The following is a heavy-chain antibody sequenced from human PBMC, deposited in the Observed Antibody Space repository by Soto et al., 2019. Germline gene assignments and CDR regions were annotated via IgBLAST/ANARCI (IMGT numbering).Heavy chain of an antibody. Sequence: QVQLVQSGAEVKKPGASVKVSCKASGYAFTSYSMHWVRQAPGQRLEWMGWINAGNGNTKYSQKFQGRVTITRDTSASTAYMELRSLRSEDTAVYYCARGLNVYYFDFWGQGTLVTVSS. D-gene: IGHD3-16*01. CDR3: ARGLNVYYFDF. J-gene: IGHJ4*02. V-gene: IGHV1-3*01. CDR1: GYAFTSYS. CDR2: INAGNGNT.